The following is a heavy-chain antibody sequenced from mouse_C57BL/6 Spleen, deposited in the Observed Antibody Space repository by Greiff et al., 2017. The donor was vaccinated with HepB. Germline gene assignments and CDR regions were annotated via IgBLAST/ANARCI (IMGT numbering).Heavy chain of an antibody. CDR1: GFTFSDYY. V-gene: IGHV5-16*01. Sequence: EVQRVESEGGLVQPGSSMKLSCTASGFTFSDYYMAWVRQVPEKGLEWVANINYDGSSTYYLDSLKSRFIISRDNAKNILYLQMSSLKSEDTATYYCARDVYYDYDYWYFDVWGTGTTVTVSS. D-gene: IGHD2-4*01. J-gene: IGHJ1*03. CDR2: INYDGSST. CDR3: ARDVYYDYDYWYFDV.